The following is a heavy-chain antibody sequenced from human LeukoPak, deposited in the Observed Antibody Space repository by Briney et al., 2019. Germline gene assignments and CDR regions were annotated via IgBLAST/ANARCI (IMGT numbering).Heavy chain of an antibody. V-gene: IGHV3-21*04. J-gene: IGHJ6*03. Sequence: MSGGSLRLSCAASGFTFSSYSMNWVRQAPGKGLEWVSSISSSSSYIYYADSVKGRFTISRDNAKNSLYLQMNSLRAEDTAVYYCAKCILTGYYKGYMDVWGKGTTVTISS. CDR2: ISSSSSYI. CDR3: AKCILTGYYKGYMDV. D-gene: IGHD3-9*01. CDR1: GFTFSSYS.